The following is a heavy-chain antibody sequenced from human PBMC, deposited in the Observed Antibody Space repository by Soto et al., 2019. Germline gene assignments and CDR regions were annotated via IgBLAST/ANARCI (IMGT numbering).Heavy chain of an antibody. D-gene: IGHD6-19*01. J-gene: IGHJ6*03. CDR3: AKAAVAGTHDYYYYMDV. Sequence: EVQLLESGGGLVQPGGSLRLSCAASGFTFSSDAMSWVRQAPGKGLEWVSAISGSGGSTYYADSVKGRCTISRDNSKNTLYLQMNGLRAEDTAVYYCAKAAVAGTHDYYYYMDVWVKGTTVTVSS. CDR2: ISGSGGST. V-gene: IGHV3-23*01. CDR1: GFTFSSDA.